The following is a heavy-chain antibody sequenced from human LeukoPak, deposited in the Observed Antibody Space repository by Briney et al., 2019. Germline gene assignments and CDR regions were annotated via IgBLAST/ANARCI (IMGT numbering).Heavy chain of an antibody. Sequence: PGGSLRLSCAASGFTFSSYEMNWVRQAPGKGLEWVSYISGSGSTIYYADSVKGRFTISRDNAKNSLYLQMNSLRAEDTAVYYCASLGRDKDPLNDNWNGYWGQGTLVTVSS. CDR2: ISGSGSTI. CDR3: ASLGRDKDPLNDNWNGY. J-gene: IGHJ4*02. CDR1: GFTFSSYE. V-gene: IGHV3-48*03. D-gene: IGHD1-20*01.